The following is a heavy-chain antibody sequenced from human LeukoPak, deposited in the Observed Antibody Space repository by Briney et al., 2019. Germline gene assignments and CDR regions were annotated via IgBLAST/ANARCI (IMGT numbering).Heavy chain of an antibody. CDR2: ISSSSSYI. J-gene: IGHJ4*02. Sequence: PGGSLRLSCTASGFTFSSYTITWVRQAPGKGLEWVSSISSSSSYIYYADSVKGRFTISRDNAKNSLYLQMNSLRAEDTAVYYCARVRSGYDSLDYWGQGALVTVSS. V-gene: IGHV3-21*01. D-gene: IGHD5-12*01. CDR3: ARVRSGYDSLDY. CDR1: GFTFSSYT.